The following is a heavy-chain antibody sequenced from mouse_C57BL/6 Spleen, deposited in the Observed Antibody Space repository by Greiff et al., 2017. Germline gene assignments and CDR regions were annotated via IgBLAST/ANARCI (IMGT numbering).Heavy chain of an antibody. D-gene: IGHD1-1*01. CDR2: IYPRSGNT. CDR3: ARDHITTVVAEYFDV. V-gene: IGHV1-81*01. J-gene: IGHJ1*03. Sequence: VKLQESGAELARPGASVKLSCKASGYTFTSYGISWVKQRTGQGLEWIGEIYPRSGNTYYNEKFKGKATLTADKSSSTAYMELRSLTSEDSAVYFCARDHITTVVAEYFDVWGTGTTVTVSS. CDR1: GYTFTSYG.